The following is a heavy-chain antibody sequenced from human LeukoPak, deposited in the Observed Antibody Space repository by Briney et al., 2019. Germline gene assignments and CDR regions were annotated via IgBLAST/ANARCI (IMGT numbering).Heavy chain of an antibody. CDR1: GFTFDEYG. CDR3: AKGSEVSDFTVDY. D-gene: IGHD2-21*02. J-gene: IGHJ4*02. Sequence: GGSLRLSCAASGFTFDEYGMHWVRQAPGKGLEWVAVISYDGSNKYYADSVKGRFTISRDNSKNTLYLQMNSLRAEDTAVYYCAKGSEVSDFTVDYWGQGTLVTVSS. V-gene: IGHV3-30*18. CDR2: ISYDGSNK.